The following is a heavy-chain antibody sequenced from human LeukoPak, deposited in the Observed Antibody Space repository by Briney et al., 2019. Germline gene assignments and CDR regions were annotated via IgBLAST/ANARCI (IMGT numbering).Heavy chain of an antibody. V-gene: IGHV3-21*01. D-gene: IGHD3-16*01. CDR1: GFTFGSYS. Sequence: GGSLRPSCAASGFTFGSYSTNWVRQAPGKGLEWVSSISSSSSYIYYADSVKGRFTISRDNAKNSLYLQMNSLRAEDTAVYYCARVRMIGDAFDIWGQGTMVTVSS. CDR3: ARVRMIGDAFDI. CDR2: ISSSSSYI. J-gene: IGHJ3*02.